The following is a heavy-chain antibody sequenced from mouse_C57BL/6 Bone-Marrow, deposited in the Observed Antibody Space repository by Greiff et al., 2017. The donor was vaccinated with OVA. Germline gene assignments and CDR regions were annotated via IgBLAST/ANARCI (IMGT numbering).Heavy chain of an antibody. V-gene: IGHV1-9*01. Sequence: VQLQQSGAELMKPGASVKLSCKATGYTFTGYWIEWVKQRPGHGLEWIGEILPGSGSTNYNEQYKGKTTFTADTSSNTAYIQLSSLTTEDSAIYYCTRSGGLRRRDDYYYAMDYWGQGASVTVSS. CDR2: ILPGSGST. CDR3: TRSGGLRRRDDYYYAMDY. J-gene: IGHJ4*01. CDR1: GYTFTGYW. D-gene: IGHD2-4*01.